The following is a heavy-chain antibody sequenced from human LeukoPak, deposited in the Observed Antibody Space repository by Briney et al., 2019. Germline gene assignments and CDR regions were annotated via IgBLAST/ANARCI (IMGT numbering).Heavy chain of an antibody. J-gene: IGHJ4*02. D-gene: IGHD2-2*01. Sequence: SETLSLTCTVSGGSISSSSYYWGWIRQPPGKGLEWIGSIYYSGSTYYNPSLKSRVTISVDTSKNQFSLKLSSVTAADTAVYYCARFFALGIVVPAATYFDYWGQGTLVTVSS. CDR3: ARFFALGIVVPAATYFDY. CDR2: IYYSGST. CDR1: GGSISSSSYY. V-gene: IGHV4-39*01.